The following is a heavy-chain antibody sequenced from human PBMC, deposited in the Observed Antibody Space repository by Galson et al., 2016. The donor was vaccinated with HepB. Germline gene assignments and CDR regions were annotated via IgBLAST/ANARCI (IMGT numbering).Heavy chain of an antibody. V-gene: IGHV3-33*01. J-gene: IGHJ6*02. CDR3: ARVGNKRAGGMDF. CDR1: GFTFSSNA. CDR2: IWYDGSTK. Sequence: SLRLSCAASGFTFSSNAMHWVRQAPGKGLEWVAVIWYDGSTKFYGDSVKGRFTISRDNSKNTLYLQMNSLRVEDTAVYYCARVGNKRAGGMDFWGQGTTVTVSS. D-gene: IGHD2/OR15-2a*01.